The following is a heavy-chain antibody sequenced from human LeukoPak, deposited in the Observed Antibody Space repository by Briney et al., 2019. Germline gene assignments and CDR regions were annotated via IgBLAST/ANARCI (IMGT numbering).Heavy chain of an antibody. D-gene: IGHD5-18*01. CDR2: IRNKANSYAT. CDR1: GFTFSGSA. Sequence: PGGSLRLSCAASGFTFSGSAMHWVRQASGKGLEWVGRIRNKANSYATAYAASVKGRFTISRDNAKNSLYLQMNSLRAEDTAVYYCARTTGYSYGLDYWGQGTLVTVSS. V-gene: IGHV3-73*01. CDR3: ARTTGYSYGLDY. J-gene: IGHJ4*02.